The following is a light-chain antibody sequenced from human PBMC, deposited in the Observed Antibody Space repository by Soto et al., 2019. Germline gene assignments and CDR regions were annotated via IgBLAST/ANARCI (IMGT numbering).Light chain of an antibody. V-gene: IGKV3-11*01. Sequence: TVLTHSPATLSLSPGERANLSCRAIQSVSSYLAWYQQKPGQAPRLLIYDASNRATGIPARFSGSGSGTDFTLTISSREPEDFAVYYCQQRINWPPSITFGQGTRLEIK. CDR3: QQRINWPPSIT. CDR2: DAS. CDR1: QSVSSY. J-gene: IGKJ5*01.